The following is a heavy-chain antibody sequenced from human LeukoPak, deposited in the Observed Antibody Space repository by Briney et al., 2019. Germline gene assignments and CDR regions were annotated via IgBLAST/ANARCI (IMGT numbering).Heavy chain of an antibody. D-gene: IGHD5-18*01. CDR3: ASGGYSYGYVY. Sequence: GGSLTLSCAASGFTFSTYSMIWVRQAPGKGLEWVSYISSGSSTIYYADSVKGRFTISRDNAKTSLYLQVNSLRDEDTAVYYCASGGYSYGYVYWGRGTLVTVSS. CDR1: GFTFSTYS. CDR2: ISSGSSTI. J-gene: IGHJ4*02. V-gene: IGHV3-48*02.